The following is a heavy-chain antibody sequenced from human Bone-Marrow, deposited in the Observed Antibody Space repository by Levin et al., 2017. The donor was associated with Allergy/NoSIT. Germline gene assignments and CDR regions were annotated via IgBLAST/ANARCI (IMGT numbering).Heavy chain of an antibody. CDR3: ARDRRYSSSWYRHGYYYYGMDV. Sequence: GGSLRLSCAASGFTFSSYAMHWVRQAPGKGLEWVAVISYDGSNKYYADSVKGRFTISRDNSKNTLYLQMNSLRAEDTAVYYCARDRRYSSSWYRHGYYYYGMDVWGQGTTVTVSS. CDR2: ISYDGSNK. J-gene: IGHJ6*02. V-gene: IGHV3-30-3*01. CDR1: GFTFSSYA. D-gene: IGHD6-13*01.